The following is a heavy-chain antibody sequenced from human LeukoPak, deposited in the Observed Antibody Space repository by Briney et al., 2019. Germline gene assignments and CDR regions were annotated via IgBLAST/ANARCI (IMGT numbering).Heavy chain of an antibody. CDR3: ATALHH. J-gene: IGHJ5*02. Sequence: GRSLRLSCLAPGFTFTNYLMNWVRQAPGQGLDCVSGISHSGSSIYYADSLKGRFTISRDTSNNTLYLQMDRLRVEHTAVNYRATALHHWGQGTLVPVS. CDR2: ISHSGSSI. V-gene: IGHV3-23*01. CDR1: GFTFTNYL.